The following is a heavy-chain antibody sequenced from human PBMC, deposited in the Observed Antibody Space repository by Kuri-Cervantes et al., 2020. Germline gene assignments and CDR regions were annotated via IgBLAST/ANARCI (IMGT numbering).Heavy chain of an antibody. CDR3: ARDPEDGYKRAYDY. J-gene: IGHJ4*02. V-gene: IGHV3-23*01. Sequence: GESLKISCAASGFTFRSYGMSWVRQAPGKGLEWVSDISGSGGSTKYADSVKGRFTISRDNSKNTLYLQMNRLRAEDTAVYYCARDPEDGYKRAYDYWGQGTLVTVSS. CDR2: ISGSGGST. D-gene: IGHD5-24*01. CDR1: GFTFRSYG.